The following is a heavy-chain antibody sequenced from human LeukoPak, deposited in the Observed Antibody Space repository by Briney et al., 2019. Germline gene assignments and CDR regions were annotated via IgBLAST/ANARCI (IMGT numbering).Heavy chain of an antibody. CDR1: GFTFSSHW. CDR3: ARGGSVVVPAALRLFDY. CDR2: IKQDGSEK. Sequence: PGGSLRLSCAASGFTFSSHWMSWVRQAPGKGLEWVANIKQDGSEKYYVDSVKGRFTISRDNAKNSLYLQMNSLRAEDTAVYYCARGGSVVVPAALRLFDYWGQGTLVTVSS. D-gene: IGHD2-2*01. V-gene: IGHV3-7*03. J-gene: IGHJ4*02.